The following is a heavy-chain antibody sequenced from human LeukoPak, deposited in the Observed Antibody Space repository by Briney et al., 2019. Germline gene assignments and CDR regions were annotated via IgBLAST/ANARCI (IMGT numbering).Heavy chain of an antibody. CDR3: SFSGSGSYAFDI. D-gene: IGHD3-10*01. CDR1: GGTFSTYA. V-gene: IGHV1-18*01. Sequence: ASVKVSCKASGGTFSTYAISWVRQAPGQGLEWMGWISAYNGNTNYAQKLQGRVTMTTDTSTSTAYMELRSLRSDDAAVYYCSFSGSGSYAFDIWGQGTMVTVSS. J-gene: IGHJ3*02. CDR2: ISAYNGNT.